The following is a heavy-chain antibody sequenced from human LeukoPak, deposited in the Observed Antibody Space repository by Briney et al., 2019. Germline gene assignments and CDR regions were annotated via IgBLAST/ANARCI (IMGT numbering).Heavy chain of an antibody. CDR2: INPNSGGT. CDR1: GYTFTGYY. CDR3: ARDLLGYCDSSGYLRDY. V-gene: IGHV1-2*02. J-gene: IGHJ4*02. D-gene: IGHD3-22*01. Sequence: ASVKVSCKASGYTFTGYYMHWVRQAPGQGLEWMGWINPNSGGTNYAQKFQGRVTMTRDTSISTAYMELSRLRSDDTAVYYCARDLLGYCDSSGYLRDYWGQGTLVTVSS.